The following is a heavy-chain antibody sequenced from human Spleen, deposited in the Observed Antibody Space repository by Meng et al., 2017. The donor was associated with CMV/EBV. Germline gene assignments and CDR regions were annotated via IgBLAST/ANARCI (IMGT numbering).Heavy chain of an antibody. CDR3: ARVGPSGDVLFDF. J-gene: IGHJ4*02. CDR2: INPNTGGT. V-gene: IGHV1-2*02. Sequence: ASVKVSCKASGYTFTDFYMHWVRQAPGQGLEWMGWINPNTGGTNYAQKFQGRVAMTTDTSISTAYMELRRLTPDDTAVYYCARVGPSGDVLFDFWGQGTLVTVSS. CDR1: GYTFTDFY. D-gene: IGHD2-8*01.